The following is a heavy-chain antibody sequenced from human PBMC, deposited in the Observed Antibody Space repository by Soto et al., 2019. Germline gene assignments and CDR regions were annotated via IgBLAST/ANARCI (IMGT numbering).Heavy chain of an antibody. CDR3: ARDKRPKLGMLRGFDY. CDR1: GDSVSSNSAA. J-gene: IGHJ4*02. Sequence: QSQTLSLTCAISGDSVSSNSAAWNWIRQSPSRGLEWLGRTYYRSKWYNDYAVSVKSRITINPDTSKNQFSLQLNSVTPEDTAVYYCARDKRPKLGMLRGFDYWGQGTLVTVSS. CDR2: TYYRSKWYN. V-gene: IGHV6-1*01. D-gene: IGHD7-27*01.